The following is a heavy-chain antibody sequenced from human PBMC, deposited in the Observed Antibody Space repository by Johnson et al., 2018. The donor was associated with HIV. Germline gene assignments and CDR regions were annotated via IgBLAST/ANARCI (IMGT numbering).Heavy chain of an antibody. J-gene: IGHJ3*02. CDR1: GFTVSSNY. CDR3: AREGLGWGAFDI. Sequence: QVQLVESGGGVVRPGGSLRLSCAASGFTVSSNYMSWVRQAPGKGLEWVSVIRYDRSNKYYADSVKGRFTISRDNSKNTLYLQMNSLRAEDTAVYYCAREGLGWGAFDIWGQGTMVTVSS. D-gene: IGHD3-16*01. V-gene: IGHV3-33*08. CDR2: IRYDRSNK.